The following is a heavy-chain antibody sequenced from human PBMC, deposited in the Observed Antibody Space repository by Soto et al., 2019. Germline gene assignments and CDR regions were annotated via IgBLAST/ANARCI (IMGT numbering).Heavy chain of an antibody. CDR2: IKSKTDGETT. J-gene: IGHJ4*02. CDR3: STGGYFLDY. D-gene: IGHD3-16*01. V-gene: IGHV3-15*01. CDR1: GFTFSNAW. Sequence: PGGSLRLSCAGSGFTFSNAWMNWVRQAPGKGLEWVGRIKSKTDGETTDYAAPMKGRFTVSRDDSKSTVFLQMNNLKTEDTAVYYCSTGGYFLDYWGQGTLVTVSS.